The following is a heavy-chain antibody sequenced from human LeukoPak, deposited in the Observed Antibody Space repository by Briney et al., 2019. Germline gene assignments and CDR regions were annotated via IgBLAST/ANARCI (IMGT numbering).Heavy chain of an antibody. J-gene: IGHJ5*02. CDR3: ARDVIWRNSDL. CDR1: GFTFSSYE. CDR2: IYYSGDT. V-gene: IGHV4-59*01. Sequence: GSLRLSCAASGFTFSSYEMNWVRQAPGKGLEWIGYIYYSGDTKYNPSLKSRVAMSVDTSNNQFSLNLSSVTAADTAVYYCARDVIWRNSDLWGQGTLVTVSS. D-gene: IGHD2-21*01.